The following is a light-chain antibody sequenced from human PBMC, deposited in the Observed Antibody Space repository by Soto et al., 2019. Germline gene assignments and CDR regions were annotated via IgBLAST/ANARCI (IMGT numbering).Light chain of an antibody. CDR2: VSY. J-gene: IGKJ1*01. V-gene: IGKV3-20*01. CDR1: QSVSSSY. CDR3: QQYGGSPWT. Sequence: EIVLTQSPGTLSLSPGERATLSCRASQSVSSSYLSWYQQRPVQAPRLLVCVSYNSATGIPCRFSGSGSGTTFSTPISSMVPDDYAMFYCQQYGGSPWTFGQGTKVDIK.